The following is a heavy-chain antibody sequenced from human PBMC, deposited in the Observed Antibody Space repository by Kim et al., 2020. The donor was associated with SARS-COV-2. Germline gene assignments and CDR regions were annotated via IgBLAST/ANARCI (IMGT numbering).Heavy chain of an antibody. J-gene: IGHJ4*02. CDR3: ARGEGGPAGYILDF. D-gene: IGHD3-9*01. V-gene: IGHV1-3*01. CDR2: INDGGDVT. Sequence: ASVKVSCKASGYTFTNYAMHWVRQAPGQSLEWVGLINDGGDVTRYSQSFQGRVTITRDTSATTGYMELSSLRSEDTALYYCARGEGGPAGYILDFWGQGTLVTVSS. CDR1: GYTFTNYA.